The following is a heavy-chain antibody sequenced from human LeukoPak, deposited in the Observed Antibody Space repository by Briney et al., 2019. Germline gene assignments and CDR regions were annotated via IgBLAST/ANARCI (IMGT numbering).Heavy chain of an antibody. CDR3: ARGPLVGAKAVGYMDV. Sequence: GASVKVSCKASGYTFTGYYMHWVRQAPGQGLEWMGWINPNSGGSNYAQKFQGRVNMTRDTSISTAYMELSRLRSDDTAVYYCARGPLVGAKAVGYMDVWGKGTTVTVSS. CDR2: INPNSGGS. D-gene: IGHD1-26*01. CDR1: GYTFTGYY. V-gene: IGHV1-2*02. J-gene: IGHJ6*03.